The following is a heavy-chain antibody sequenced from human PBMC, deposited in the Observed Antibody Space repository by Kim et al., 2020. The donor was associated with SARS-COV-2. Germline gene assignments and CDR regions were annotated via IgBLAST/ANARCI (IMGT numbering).Heavy chain of an antibody. D-gene: IGHD6-19*01. CDR2: INQDGSEK. V-gene: IGHV3-7*01. CDR1: GFSISNYW. CDR3: ARDRIVAGASFYFDY. J-gene: IGHJ4*02. Sequence: GGSLRLSCAASGFSISNYWMSWVRQAPGKGLEWVATINQDGSEKYYVDSVKGRFTISRDNAKNSLYLQVNSLRAEDTAVYYCARDRIVAGASFYFDYWGQGTLVTVSS.